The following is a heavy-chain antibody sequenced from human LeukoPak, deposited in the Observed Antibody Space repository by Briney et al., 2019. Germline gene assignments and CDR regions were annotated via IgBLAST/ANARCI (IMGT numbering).Heavy chain of an antibody. CDR3: AKTYYYDSSGYSPHFDY. V-gene: IGHV3-53*01. CDR2: IYSGGST. J-gene: IGHJ4*02. D-gene: IGHD3-22*01. CDR1: WFTVISNY. Sequence: GGSLRLSCSASWFTVISNYMSWVRRAPGKGVEWGSVIYSGGSTYYAYSVKGGFTISRDNSKNTLYLQMNSLRAEDTAVYYCAKTYYYDSSGYSPHFDYWGQGTLVTVSS.